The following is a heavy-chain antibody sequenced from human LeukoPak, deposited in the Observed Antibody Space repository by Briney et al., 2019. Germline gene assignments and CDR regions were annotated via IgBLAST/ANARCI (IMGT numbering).Heavy chain of an antibody. Sequence: GGSLRLSCSATGFTFSSYTMHWVRQAPGKGLEYVSAISSNGGSTYYADSVKGRFTISRDDSKNPLYLQMSSLRAEDTAVYYCVKADYYDTSNYYYRYFQYWGQGTLVTVSS. CDR2: ISSNGGST. CDR1: GFTFSSYT. J-gene: IGHJ1*01. CDR3: VKADYYDTSNYYYRYFQY. V-gene: IGHV3-64D*09. D-gene: IGHD3-22*01.